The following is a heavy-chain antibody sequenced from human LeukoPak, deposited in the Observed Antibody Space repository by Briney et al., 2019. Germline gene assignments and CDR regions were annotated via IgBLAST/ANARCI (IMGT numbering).Heavy chain of an antibody. Sequence: PGRSLRLSCAASGLTFSHYGMHWARQAPGRGLEWVAVIWNDGSNKYYADSVKGRFTISRDNSKNTLYLQMNSLRAEDTAVYYCAKDAQRGFDYSNSLDYWGQGTPVTVSS. CDR1: GLTFSHYG. V-gene: IGHV3-33*06. CDR2: IWNDGSNK. D-gene: IGHD4-11*01. CDR3: AKDAQRGFDYSNSLDY. J-gene: IGHJ4*02.